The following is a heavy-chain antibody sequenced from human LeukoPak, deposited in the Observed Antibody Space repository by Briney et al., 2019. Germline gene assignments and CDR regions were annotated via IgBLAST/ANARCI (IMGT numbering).Heavy chain of an antibody. Sequence: SETLSLTCAVYGGSFSGCYWSWIRQPPGKGLEWIGEINHSGSTNYNPSLKSRVTMSLDTSRNQFSLTLISVTAADTAVYYCARVGDYALKDWGQGTLVTVSS. V-gene: IGHV4-34*01. J-gene: IGHJ4*02. D-gene: IGHD3-16*01. CDR1: GGSFSGCY. CDR3: ARVGDYALKD. CDR2: INHSGST.